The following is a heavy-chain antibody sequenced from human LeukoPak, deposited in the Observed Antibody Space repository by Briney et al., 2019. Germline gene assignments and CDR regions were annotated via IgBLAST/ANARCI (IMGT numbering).Heavy chain of an antibody. D-gene: IGHD5-18*01. CDR3: ARAPRGYSYAYWWFDP. V-gene: IGHV4-59*01. CDR1: GGSISGYY. Sequence: PSETLSLTCTVCGGSISGYYWNWLRQPPGKGLEWIGYIFYSGSTNYNPSLTSRVTISVDTSKNQFSLKLSSVTAADTAVYYCARAPRGYSYAYWWFDPWGQGSLVTVSS. J-gene: IGHJ5*02. CDR2: IFYSGST.